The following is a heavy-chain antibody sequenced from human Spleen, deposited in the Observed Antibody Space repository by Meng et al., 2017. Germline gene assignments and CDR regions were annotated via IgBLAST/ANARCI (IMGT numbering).Heavy chain of an antibody. J-gene: IGHJ5*02. CDR2: IYHSGST. D-gene: IGHD6-6*01. Sequence: SETLSLTCTVSGYSISSGYYWAWIRQPPGKGLEWIGEIYHSGSTNYNPSLKSRVTISVDKSKNQFSLRLSSVAAADTAVYYCARALSSPSSVAWGQGTLVTVSS. CDR3: ARALSSPSSVA. CDR1: GYSISSGYY. V-gene: IGHV4-38-2*02.